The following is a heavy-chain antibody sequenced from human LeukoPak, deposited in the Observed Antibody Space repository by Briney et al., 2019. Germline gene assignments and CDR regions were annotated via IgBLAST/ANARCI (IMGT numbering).Heavy chain of an antibody. CDR1: GFTFSNVW. CDR3: TTHRGEWVLDY. D-gene: IGHD3-16*01. J-gene: IGHJ4*02. Sequence: AGSLRLSCAASGFTFSNVWMSWVRQAPGKGLEWVGRIISITGGGTSDYPAPVKGRFTISRDDSKNTLYLQMNSLKTEDTAVYYCTTHRGEWVLDYWGQGTLVTVSS. CDR2: IISITGGGTS. V-gene: IGHV3-15*01.